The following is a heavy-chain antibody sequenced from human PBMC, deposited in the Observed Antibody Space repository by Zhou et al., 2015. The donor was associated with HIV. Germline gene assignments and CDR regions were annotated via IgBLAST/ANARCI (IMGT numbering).Heavy chain of an antibody. CDR1: GGTFSKYG. CDR3: AREGWGSWYFDL. J-gene: IGHJ2*01. V-gene: IGHV1-69*01. CDR2: IVPFFGAA. Sequence: QVQLVQSGAEVKKPGSSVKVSCKASGGTFSKYGISWVRQAPGQGLEWMGGIVPFFGAANYAQKFQGRVTITADESTSTVYMDLSSLRSEDTAAYYCAREGWGSWYFDLWGRGTLVSVSS. D-gene: IGHD7-27*01.